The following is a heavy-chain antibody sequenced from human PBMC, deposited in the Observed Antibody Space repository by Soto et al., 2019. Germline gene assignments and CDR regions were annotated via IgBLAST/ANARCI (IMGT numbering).Heavy chain of an antibody. CDR2: IYHSGST. J-gene: IGHJ4*02. Sequence: PSETLSLTCAVSGGSISSSNWWSWVRQPPGRGLEWIGEIYHSGSTNYNPSLKSRVTILVDKSKNQLSLKLISVNAADTAVYYCAREIHDGGPMEYWGQGTLVTVSS. D-gene: IGHD2-15*01. V-gene: IGHV4-4*02. CDR3: AREIHDGGPMEY. CDR1: GGSISSSNW.